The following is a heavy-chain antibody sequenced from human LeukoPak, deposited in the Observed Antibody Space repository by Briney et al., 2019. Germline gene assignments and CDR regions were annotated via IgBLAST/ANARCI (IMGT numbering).Heavy chain of an antibody. Sequence: GSLRLSCAASGFTFSSYSMNWVRQAPGKGLEWVSSTSSSSSYIYYADSVKGRFTISRDNAKNSLYLQMNSLRAEDTAVYYCARGDVDTHTTGAFDIWGQGTMVTVSS. CDR2: TSSSSSYI. D-gene: IGHD5-18*01. CDR1: GFTFSSYS. CDR3: ARGDVDTHTTGAFDI. J-gene: IGHJ3*02. V-gene: IGHV3-21*01.